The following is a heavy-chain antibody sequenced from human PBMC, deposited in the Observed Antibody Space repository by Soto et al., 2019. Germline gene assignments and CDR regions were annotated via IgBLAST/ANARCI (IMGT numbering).Heavy chain of an antibody. CDR1: GFTFSSYD. J-gene: IGHJ6*03. D-gene: IGHD3-10*01. V-gene: IGHV3-13*01. CDR3: CRGSDYYGSGSDYMDV. Sequence: GGSLRLSCAASGFTFSSYDMHWVRQATGKGLEWVSAIGTAGDTYYPGSVKGRFTISRENAKNSLYLQMNSLRAGDTAVYYCCRGSDYYGSGSDYMDVWGKGTTVTVSS. CDR2: IGTAGDT.